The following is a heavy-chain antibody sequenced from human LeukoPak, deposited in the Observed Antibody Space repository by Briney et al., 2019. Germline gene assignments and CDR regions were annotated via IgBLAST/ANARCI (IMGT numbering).Heavy chain of an antibody. V-gene: IGHV3-30*18. D-gene: IGHD3-16*01. CDR3: AKGPQLWLYYFEY. CDR2: ISNDGSNE. Sequence: PGRSLRLSCAASGFIFSSYGMHWVRQAPGKGLEWEALISNDGSNEYYTDSVKGRFTISRDNSKNTLYLQMNSLRAEDTAVYYCAKGPQLWLYYFEYWGQGTLVTVSS. CDR1: GFIFSSYG. J-gene: IGHJ4*02.